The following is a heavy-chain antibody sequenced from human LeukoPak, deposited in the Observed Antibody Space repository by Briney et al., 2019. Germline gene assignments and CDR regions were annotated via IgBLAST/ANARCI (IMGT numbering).Heavy chain of an antibody. D-gene: IGHD3-10*01. Sequence: SETLSLTCTVSGGSISSYYWSWICQPPGKGLEWIGYIYYSGSTNYNPSLKSRVTISVDTSKNQFSLKLSSVTAADTAVYYCARGRYITMVRGVINYFDYWGQGTLVTVSS. CDR2: IYYSGST. CDR1: GGSISSYY. CDR3: ARGRYITMVRGVINYFDY. V-gene: IGHV4-59*01. J-gene: IGHJ4*02.